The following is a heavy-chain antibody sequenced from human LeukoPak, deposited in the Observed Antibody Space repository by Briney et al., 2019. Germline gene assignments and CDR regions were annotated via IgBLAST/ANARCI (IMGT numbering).Heavy chain of an antibody. J-gene: IGHJ4*02. V-gene: IGHV3-66*02. Sequence: GGSLRLSCAASGFTVSRNYMSWVRQAPGKGLEWVSVIYSGGSTYYADSVKGRFTISRDNSKNTLYPQMNSLRAEDTAVYYCAKPRELLRYYFDYWGQGTLVTVSS. D-gene: IGHD1-26*01. CDR3: AKPRELLRYYFDY. CDR2: IYSGGST. CDR1: GFTVSRNY.